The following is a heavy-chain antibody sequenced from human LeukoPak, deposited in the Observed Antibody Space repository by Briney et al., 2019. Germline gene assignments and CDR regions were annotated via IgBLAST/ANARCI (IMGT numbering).Heavy chain of an antibody. V-gene: IGHV4-59*01. CDR3: ARVSGIAAVGYDFYYYYGMDV. CDR1: GGSISSYY. CDR2: IYYSGST. D-gene: IGHD6-13*01. J-gene: IGHJ6*02. Sequence: SETLSLTCTVSGGSISSYYWSWIRQPPGKGLEWIGYIYYSGSTNYNPSLKSRVTISVDTSKNQFSLKLSSVTAADTAVYYCARVSGIAAVGYDFYYYYGMDVWGQGTTVTVSS.